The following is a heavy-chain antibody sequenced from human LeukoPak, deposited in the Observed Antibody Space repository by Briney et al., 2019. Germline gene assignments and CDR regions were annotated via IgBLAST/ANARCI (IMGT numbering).Heavy chain of an antibody. J-gene: IGHJ4*02. CDR1: GYTFTDYY. D-gene: IGHD6-13*01. CDR3: ARGHSSSWSIDY. V-gene: IGHV1-18*04. CDR2: INPNSGNT. Sequence: ASVKVSRKASGYTFTDYYMHWVRQAPGQGLEWMGWINPNSGNTNYAQKLQGRVTMTTDTSTSTAYMELRSLRSDDTAVYYCARGHSSSWSIDYWGQGTLVTVSS.